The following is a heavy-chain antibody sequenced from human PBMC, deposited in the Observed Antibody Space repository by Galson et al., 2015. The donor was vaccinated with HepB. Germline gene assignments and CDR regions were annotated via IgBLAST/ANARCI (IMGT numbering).Heavy chain of an antibody. Sequence: SLRLSCAASGFTFSSYPMHWVRQAPGQGLEWVAVISYDGSSKHYADSVRGRFTISRDNTKKTLYLQMSSLRTADTAVYYCAKSRHQYCRAGSCYWPDYWGQGTLVTVSS. CDR2: ISYDGSSK. J-gene: IGHJ4*02. CDR3: AKSRHQYCRAGSCYWPDY. D-gene: IGHD2-15*01. CDR1: GFTFSSYP. V-gene: IGHV3-30*18.